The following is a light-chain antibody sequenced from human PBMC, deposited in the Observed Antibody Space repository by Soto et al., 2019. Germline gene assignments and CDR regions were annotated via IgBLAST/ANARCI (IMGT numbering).Light chain of an antibody. Sequence: DIQMTQSPSTLSASVGDRVTITCRASQSISTWLAWYQLKPGKAPKLLIYDVSLLQSGVPSRFSGSGSETEFTLTISSLQPDDIASYYCQQYNSCWTFGQGTKVDIK. CDR2: DVS. V-gene: IGKV1-5*01. CDR3: QQYNSCWT. CDR1: QSISTW. J-gene: IGKJ1*01.